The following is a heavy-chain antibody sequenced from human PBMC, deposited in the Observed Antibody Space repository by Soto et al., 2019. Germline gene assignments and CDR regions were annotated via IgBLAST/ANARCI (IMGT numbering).Heavy chain of an antibody. V-gene: IGHV4-31*03. CDR1: GGSISSGGYY. Sequence: SETLSLTCTVSGGSISSGGYYWSWIRQHPGKGLEWIGYIYYSGSTYYNPSLKSRVTISVDTSKNQFSLKLSSVTAADTAVYYCARRVVLDANWAFDIWGQGTMVTVSS. CDR2: IYYSGST. J-gene: IGHJ3*02. D-gene: IGHD2-15*01. CDR3: ARRVVLDANWAFDI.